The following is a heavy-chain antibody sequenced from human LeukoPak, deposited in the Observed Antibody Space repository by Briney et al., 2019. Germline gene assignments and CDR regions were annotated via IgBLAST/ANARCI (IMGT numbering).Heavy chain of an antibody. Sequence: GGSLRLSCAASGFTFSNAWMSWVRQAPGKGLEWVGRIKSKTDGGTTDYAAPVKGRFTISRDDSKNTLYLQMNSLRAEDTAVYFCARLRFIEAAGTVDYWGQGTLVIVSS. J-gene: IGHJ4*02. CDR1: GFTFSNAW. CDR3: ARLRFIEAAGTVDY. CDR2: IKSKTDGGTT. V-gene: IGHV3-15*01. D-gene: IGHD6-13*01.